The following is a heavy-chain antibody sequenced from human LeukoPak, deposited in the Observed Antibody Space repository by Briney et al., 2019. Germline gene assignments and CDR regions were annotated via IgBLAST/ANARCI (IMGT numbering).Heavy chain of an antibody. J-gene: IGHJ4*02. D-gene: IGHD6-19*01. V-gene: IGHV3-30*02. CDR3: VKTTRSGWYNLFFDY. Sequence: GGSLRLSCAASGFTFSEYYMSWIRQAPGKGLEWVAVIWYDGSNTYYADSVKGRFTISRDNSKNTLYLQMSSLRAEDTAVYYCVKTTRSGWYNLFFDYWGQGTLVTVSS. CDR1: GFTFSEYY. CDR2: IWYDGSNT.